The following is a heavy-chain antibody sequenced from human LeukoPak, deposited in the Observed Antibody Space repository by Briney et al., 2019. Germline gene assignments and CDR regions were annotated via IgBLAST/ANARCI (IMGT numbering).Heavy chain of an antibody. CDR3: ARAFGRLVPYYFDY. CDR1: GGSISSGGYS. CDR2: IYHSGST. D-gene: IGHD3-16*01. Sequence: SETLSLTCAVSGGSISSGGYSWSWIRQPPGKGLEWIGYIYHSGSTYYNPSLKSRVTISVDRSKNQFSPKLSSVTAAETAVYYCARAFGRLVPYYFDYWGQGTLVAVSS. J-gene: IGHJ4*02. V-gene: IGHV4-30-2*01.